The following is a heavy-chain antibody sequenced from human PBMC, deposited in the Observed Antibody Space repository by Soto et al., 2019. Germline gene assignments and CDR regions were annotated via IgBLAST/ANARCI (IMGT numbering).Heavy chain of an antibody. CDR3: ARDKRIAVARGTYFDY. Sequence: GASVKVSCKASGYTFTSYGISWVRQAPGQGLEWMGWISAYNGNTNYAQKLQGRVTMTTDTSTSTAYMELRSLRSDDTAVYYCARDKRIAVARGTYFDYWGQGTLVTVSS. D-gene: IGHD6-19*01. J-gene: IGHJ4*02. CDR1: GYTFTSYG. CDR2: ISAYNGNT. V-gene: IGHV1-18*01.